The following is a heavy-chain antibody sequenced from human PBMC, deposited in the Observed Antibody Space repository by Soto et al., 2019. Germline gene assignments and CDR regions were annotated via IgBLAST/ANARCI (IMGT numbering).Heavy chain of an antibody. V-gene: IGHV1-3*01. CDR2: INAGNGNT. CDR3: AREYCSSTNCYLWFDP. J-gene: IGHJ5*02. Sequence: ASVKVSCEASGYTFTSYAMHWVRQAPGQRLEWMGWINAGNGNTKYSQKFQGRVTITRDTSASTAYMELRSLRSDDTAVYYCAREYCSSTNCYLWFDPWGQGTLVNVS. CDR1: GYTFTSYA. D-gene: IGHD2-2*01.